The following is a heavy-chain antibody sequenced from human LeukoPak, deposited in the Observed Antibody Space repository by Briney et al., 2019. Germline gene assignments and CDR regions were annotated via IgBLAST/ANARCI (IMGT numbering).Heavy chain of an antibody. Sequence: GGSLRLSCAASGFTFRSYSMNWVRQAPGKGLEWVSSISSGSEYMYYADSVKGRFTISRDNAKNSLFLQMNSLRAEDTAVYYCARDLNTGGYTYGCFDFWGQGTLVTVSS. CDR3: ARDLNTGGYTYGCFDF. CDR2: ISSGSEYM. D-gene: IGHD5-18*01. V-gene: IGHV3-21*01. J-gene: IGHJ4*02. CDR1: GFTFRSYS.